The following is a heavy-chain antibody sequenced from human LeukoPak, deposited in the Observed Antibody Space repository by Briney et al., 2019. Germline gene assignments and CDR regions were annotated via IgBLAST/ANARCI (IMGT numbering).Heavy chain of an antibody. Sequence: GASVKVSCKASGYTFTGYYMHWVRQAPGQGLEWMGWINPNSGGTNYAQKFQGRVTMTRDTSISTAYMELSRLRSDDTAMYYCARAYGEWGNWFDPWGQGTLVTVSS. CDR2: INPNSGGT. J-gene: IGHJ5*02. V-gene: IGHV1-2*02. D-gene: IGHD3-10*01. CDR3: ARAYGEWGNWFDP. CDR1: GYTFTGYY.